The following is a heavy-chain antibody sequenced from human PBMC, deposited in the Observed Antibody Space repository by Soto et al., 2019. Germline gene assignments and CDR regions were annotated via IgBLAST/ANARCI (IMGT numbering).Heavy chain of an antibody. CDR2: INTYNGMT. J-gene: IGHJ4*02. D-gene: IGHD5-12*01. CDR1: GYTFINYH. Sequence: QVQLVQSGGEVKKPGASVTVSCKASGYTFINYHITWVRQAPGQGLEWMAWINTYNGMTDYAQRFQGRVTMTRDTSTSTAYMALRTLGSDDTAVYFCAKSPRGAMATDWGQGTLVTVSS. CDR3: AKSPRGAMATD. V-gene: IGHV1-18*01.